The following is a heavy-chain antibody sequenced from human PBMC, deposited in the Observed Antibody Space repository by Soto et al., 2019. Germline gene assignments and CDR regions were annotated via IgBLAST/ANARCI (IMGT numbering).Heavy chain of an antibody. CDR2: IYSSGST. Sequence: PSETLSLTWTVSGGSISSYYWSWIRQPPGKGLEWIGYIYSSGSTNYNPSLKSRITISVDTSKNQFSLKLSSVTAADTAVYYCARGGSSWLEYFQHWGQGTLVTVSS. J-gene: IGHJ1*01. V-gene: IGHV4-59*01. D-gene: IGHD6-13*01. CDR3: ARGGSSWLEYFQH. CDR1: GGSISSYY.